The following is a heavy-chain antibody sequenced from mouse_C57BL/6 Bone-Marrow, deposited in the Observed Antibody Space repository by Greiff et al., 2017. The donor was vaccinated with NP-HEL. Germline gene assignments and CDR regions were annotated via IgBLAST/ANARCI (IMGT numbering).Heavy chain of an antibody. V-gene: IGHV3-1*01. D-gene: IGHD1-1*01. CDR1: GYSITSGYD. J-gene: IGHJ1*03. CDR3: ARTPYYGSDWYFDV. Sequence: EVKLMESGPGMVKPSQSLSLTCTVTGYSITSGYDWHWIRHFPGNKLEWMGYISYSGSTNYNPSLKSRISITHDTSKNHFFLKLNSVTTEDTATYYCARTPYYGSDWYFDVWGTGTTVTVSS. CDR2: ISYSGST.